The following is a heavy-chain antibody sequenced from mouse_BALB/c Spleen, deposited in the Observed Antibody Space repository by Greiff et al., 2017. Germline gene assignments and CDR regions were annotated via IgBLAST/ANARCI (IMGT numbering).Heavy chain of an antibody. CDR1: GFNIKDYY. Sequence: EVQLQQSGAELVKPGASVKLSCKASGFNIKDYYMHWVKQRPEQGLEWIGRIDPANGNTKYDPKFQGKATITADTSSNTAYLQLSSLTSEDTAVYYCALITNYFDYWGQGTTLTVSS. J-gene: IGHJ2*01. CDR2: IDPANGNT. V-gene: IGHV14-3*02. D-gene: IGHD1-1*01. CDR3: ALITNYFDY.